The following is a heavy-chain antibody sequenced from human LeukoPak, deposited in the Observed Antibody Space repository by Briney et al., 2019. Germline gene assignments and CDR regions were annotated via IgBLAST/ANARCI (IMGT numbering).Heavy chain of an antibody. CDR1: GGSISSSSYY. V-gene: IGHV4-39*07. J-gene: IGHJ4*02. CDR2: IYHSVST. Sequence: SETLSLTCTVSGGSISSSSYYWGWVRQPPGKGLEWIGSIYHSVSTYYNPSLKSQFAISVVTSKSQFSLKLISVTAADTAVYYCARVSGSADIVVVPAALNYFDYWGQGTLVTVSS. CDR3: ARVSGSADIVVVPAALNYFDY. D-gene: IGHD2-2*01.